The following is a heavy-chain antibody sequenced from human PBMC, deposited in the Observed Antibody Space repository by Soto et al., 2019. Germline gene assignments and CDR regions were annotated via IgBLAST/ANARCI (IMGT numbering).Heavy chain of an antibody. Sequence: QVQLVQSGHELKKPGASVKGSCKTSGYSFHNSGISWMRQAPGQGLEWMGWISVFNGYAHYAQKFQGRVIMTADTLTSTAYMELRGLRSDDTAMYYCSKNGTTWFASWGQGTPVTVSS. CDR1: GYSFHNSG. V-gene: IGHV1-18*01. CDR2: ISVFNGYA. CDR3: SKNGTTWFAS. J-gene: IGHJ5*01. D-gene: IGHD1-1*01.